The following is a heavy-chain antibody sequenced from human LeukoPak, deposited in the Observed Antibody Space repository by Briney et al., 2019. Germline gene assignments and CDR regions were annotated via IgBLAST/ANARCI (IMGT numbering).Heavy chain of an antibody. CDR1: GYDSISTYY. J-gene: IGHJ3*02. Sequence: SETLSLTCSVSGYDSISTYYWNWIRQPPGKGLEWIGQIFYKGNTNYNPSLKSRVTISVDTSKNQLSLKLSSVTAADTAVYYCAREVAAAGRAFDIWGQGTMVTVSS. D-gene: IGHD6-13*01. CDR2: IFYKGNT. V-gene: IGHV4-59*01. CDR3: AREVAAAGRAFDI.